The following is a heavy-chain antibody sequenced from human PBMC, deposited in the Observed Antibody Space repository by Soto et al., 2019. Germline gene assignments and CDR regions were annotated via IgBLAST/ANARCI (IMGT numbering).Heavy chain of an antibody. CDR2: VSASGLNT. D-gene: IGHD1-1*01. CDR3: AKDRPRRTSGYFFEY. CDR1: GFTFSTYA. J-gene: IGHJ4*02. V-gene: IGHV3-23*01. Sequence: EVQLLESGGKLVQPGGSLTLSCAASGFTFSTYAMAWVRQAPGKGLEWVSGVSASGLNTDYADPVKGRFYTSTDNSKNTVSLHMNSLRAEDTALYSSAKDRPRRTSGYFFEYWGQGTPVTVSS.